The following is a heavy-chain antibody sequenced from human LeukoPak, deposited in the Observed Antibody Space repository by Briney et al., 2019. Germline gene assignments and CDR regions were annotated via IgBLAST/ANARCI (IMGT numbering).Heavy chain of an antibody. CDR1: GYTFTSYY. Sequence: ASVKVSCKASGYTFTSYYMHWVRQAPGQGLEWMGIINPSGGSTSYAQKFQGRVTMTRDMSTSTVYMELSSLRSEDTAVYYCARGYCSGGSCYYRAPLYGYYFDYWGQGTLVTVSS. CDR3: ARGYCSGGSCYYRAPLYGYYFDY. D-gene: IGHD2-15*01. J-gene: IGHJ4*02. V-gene: IGHV1-46*01. CDR2: INPSGGST.